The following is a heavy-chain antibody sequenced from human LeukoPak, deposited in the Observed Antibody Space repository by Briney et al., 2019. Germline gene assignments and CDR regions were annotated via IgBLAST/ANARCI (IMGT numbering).Heavy chain of an antibody. D-gene: IGHD2-2*01. CDR2: ISSSSSYI. CDR1: GFTFSSYS. CDR3: ARLDCSSTSCYQYGMDV. Sequence: GGSLRLSCAASGFTFSSYSMNWVPQAPGKGLEWVSSISSSSSYIYYADSVKGRFTISRDNAKNSLYLQMNSLRAEDTAVYYCARLDCSSTSCYQYGMDVWGQGTTVTVSS. J-gene: IGHJ6*02. V-gene: IGHV3-21*01.